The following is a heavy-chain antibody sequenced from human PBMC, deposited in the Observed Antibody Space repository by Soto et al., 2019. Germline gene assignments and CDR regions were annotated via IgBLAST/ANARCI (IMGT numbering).Heavy chain of an antibody. V-gene: IGHV4-39*01. J-gene: IGHJ6*02. CDR2: IYYSGST. D-gene: IGHD2-2*01. CDR3: ARGIVLVPAANGDYYGMDV. Sequence: PSETLSLICAVSGGSISSGGYYWGWIRQPPGKGLEWIGSIYYSGSTYYNPSLKSRVTISVDTSKNQFSLRLSSVTAADTAVYYCARGIVLVPAANGDYYGMDVWGQGTTVTVSS. CDR1: GGSISSGGYY.